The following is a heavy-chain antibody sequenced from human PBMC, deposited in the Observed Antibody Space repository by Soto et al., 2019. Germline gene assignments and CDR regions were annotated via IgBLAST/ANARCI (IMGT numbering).Heavy chain of an antibody. CDR3: VRDFIAVAGTADFDP. D-gene: IGHD6-19*01. CDR2: IWYDGSNK. Sequence: PGGSLRLSCAASGFTFSSYGMHWVRQAPGKGLEWVAVIWYDGSNKYYADSVKGRFTISRDNSKNTLYLQMNSLRAEDTAVYYCVRDFIAVAGTADFDPWGRGTLVTVSS. V-gene: IGHV3-33*01. CDR1: GFTFSSYG. J-gene: IGHJ2*01.